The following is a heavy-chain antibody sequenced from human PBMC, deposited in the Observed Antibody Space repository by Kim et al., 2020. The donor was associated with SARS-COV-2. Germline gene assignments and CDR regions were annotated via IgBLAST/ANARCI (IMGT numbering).Heavy chain of an antibody. D-gene: IGHD3-9*01. CDR3: ASPVYILTGRGAFDI. CDR1: GYSFTSYW. J-gene: IGHJ3*02. Sequence: GESLKISCKGSGYSFTSYWIGWVRQMPGKGLEWMGIIYPGDSDTRYSPSFQGQVTISADKSISTAYLQWSSLKASDTAMYYCASPVYILTGRGAFDIWGQGTMVTVSS. CDR2: IYPGDSDT. V-gene: IGHV5-51*01.